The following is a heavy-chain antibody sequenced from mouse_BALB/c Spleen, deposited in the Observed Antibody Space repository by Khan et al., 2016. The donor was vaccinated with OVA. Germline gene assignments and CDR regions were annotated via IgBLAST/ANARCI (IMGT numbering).Heavy chain of an antibody. D-gene: IGHD1-1*01. CDR2: ISSGGSYN. J-gene: IGHJ2*01. CDR3: TRHRGYYGSSPYFDY. V-gene: IGHV5-6-4*01. Sequence: EVELVESGGGLVRPGGSLKLSCAASGFSFSSYSMSWVRQTPEKRLEWVATISSGGSYNYYPDSVKGRFTISRDNAKNTLYLQMSSLKSEDTAMYYCTRHRGYYGSSPYFDYWGQGTTLTVPS. CDR1: GFSFSSYS.